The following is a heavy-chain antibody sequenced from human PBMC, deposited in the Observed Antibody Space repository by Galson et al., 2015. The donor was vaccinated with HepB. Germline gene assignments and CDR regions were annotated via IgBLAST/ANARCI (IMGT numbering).Heavy chain of an antibody. CDR3: AKDLYSSGWSDYGMDV. Sequence: SLRLSCAASGFTFSSYGMHWVRQAPGKGLEWVAVISYDGSNKYYAGSVKGRFTISRDNSKNTLYLQMNSLRAEDTAAYYCAKDLYSSGWSDYGMDVWGQGTTVTVSS. D-gene: IGHD6-19*01. V-gene: IGHV3-30*18. J-gene: IGHJ6*02. CDR1: GFTFSSYG. CDR2: ISYDGSNK.